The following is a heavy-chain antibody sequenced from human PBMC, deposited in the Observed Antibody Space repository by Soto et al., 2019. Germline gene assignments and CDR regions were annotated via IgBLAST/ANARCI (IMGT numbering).Heavy chain of an antibody. J-gene: IGHJ4*02. CDR2: INTYSGNT. Sequence: QVQLVQSGTEVKKPGASVKVSCKASGYTFTSYGISWVRQAPGQGFEWMGWINTYSGNTNYAQTFQGRVTMTTDTSASTAYMELRSLRSDDTAVYYCARVRLTMIVVPFGVHWGQGPQVTVSS. V-gene: IGHV1-18*04. CDR1: GYTFTSYG. CDR3: ARVRLTMIVVPFGVH. D-gene: IGHD3-22*01.